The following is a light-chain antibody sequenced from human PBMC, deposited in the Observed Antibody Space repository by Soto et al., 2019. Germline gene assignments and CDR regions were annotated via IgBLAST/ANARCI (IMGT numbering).Light chain of an antibody. Sequence: DIQMTQSPSSLSASVGDRVTITCRASQGIGNDLGWFQQEPGKAPKRLIYAASSLQSGVTSRFSGSGSGTEFTLTISSLQPEDFATYYCLQSSSYPYTFGGGTKVEIK. CDR2: AAS. CDR1: QGIGND. CDR3: LQSSSYPYT. J-gene: IGKJ4*01. V-gene: IGKV1-17*01.